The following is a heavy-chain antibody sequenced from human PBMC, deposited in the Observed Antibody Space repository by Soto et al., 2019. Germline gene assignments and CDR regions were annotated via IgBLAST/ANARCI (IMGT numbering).Heavy chain of an antibody. CDR3: ARNRGATGLGELLTEYYYYMDV. J-gene: IGHJ6*03. CDR2: ISAYNGNT. Sequence: ASVKVSCKASGYTFTSYGISWVRQAPGQGLEWMGWISAYNGNTNYAQKLQGRVTMTTDTSTSTAYMELSSLRSEDTAVYYCARNRGATGLGELLTEYYYYMDVWGKGYTVPVS. V-gene: IGHV1-18*01. CDR1: GYTFTSYG. D-gene: IGHD3-10*01.